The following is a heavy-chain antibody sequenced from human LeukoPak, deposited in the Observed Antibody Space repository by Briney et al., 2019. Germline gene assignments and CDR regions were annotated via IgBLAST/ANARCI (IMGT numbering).Heavy chain of an antibody. J-gene: IGHJ4*02. D-gene: IGHD4-17*01. CDR1: GGSISSSSYY. CDR2: IYYSGST. CDR3: ARDLHDYGDYEIDY. Sequence: PSETLSLTCTVSGGSISSSSYYWGWIRQPPGKGREWIGSIYYSGSTYYNPSLKSRVTISVDTSKNQFSLKLSSVTAADTAVYYCARDLHDYGDYEIDYWGQGTLVTVSS. V-gene: IGHV4-39*07.